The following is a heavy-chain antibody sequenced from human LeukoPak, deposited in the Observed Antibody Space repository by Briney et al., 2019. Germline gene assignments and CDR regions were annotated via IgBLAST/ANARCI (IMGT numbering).Heavy chain of an antibody. J-gene: IGHJ4*02. D-gene: IGHD3-10*01. CDR3: TTTLGPGSGNYADY. CDR1: GFTFSSYS. CDR2: ISSGSGTI. V-gene: IGHV3-48*04. Sequence: PGGSLRLSCAASGFTFSSYSMNWVRQAPGKGLEWVSYISSGSGTINYADSVKGRFTISRDNTKNSLFLQMNSLRAEDTAVYYCTTTLGPGSGNYADYWGQGTLVTVSS.